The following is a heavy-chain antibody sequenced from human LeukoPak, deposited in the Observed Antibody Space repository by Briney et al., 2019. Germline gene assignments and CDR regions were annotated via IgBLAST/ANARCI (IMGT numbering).Heavy chain of an antibody. Sequence: ASVKVSCKASGYTFTSYDINWVRQATGQGPEWMGWMNPNSGNTGYAQKFQGRVTMTRNTSISTAYMELSSLRSEDTAVYYCARGGGSYAHDAFDIWGQGTMVTVSS. D-gene: IGHD1-26*01. J-gene: IGHJ3*02. CDR3: ARGGGSYAHDAFDI. CDR2: MNPNSGNT. CDR1: GYTFTSYD. V-gene: IGHV1-8*01.